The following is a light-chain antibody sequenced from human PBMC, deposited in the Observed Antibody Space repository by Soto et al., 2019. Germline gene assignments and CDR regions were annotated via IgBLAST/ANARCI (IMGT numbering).Light chain of an antibody. V-gene: IGKV1-33*01. CDR2: GAS. CDR1: QDISNC. Sequence: DIQMTQSPSSLSASVGDRVTITCQASQDISNCLSWYQHKPGEAPKLLIYGASTLETGVPSRFSASESGTQFTFTISSLQPEDIANYCCQQYDDLPVFGGGTKAEFK. CDR3: QQYDDLPV. J-gene: IGKJ4*02.